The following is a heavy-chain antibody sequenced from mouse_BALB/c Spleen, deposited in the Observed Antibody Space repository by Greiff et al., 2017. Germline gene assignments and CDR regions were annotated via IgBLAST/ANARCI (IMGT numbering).Heavy chain of an antibody. D-gene: IGHD2-3*01. CDR2: IWGDGST. CDR3: ARVLDGYGYAMDY. J-gene: IGHJ4*01. Sequence: VQGVESGPGLVAPSQSLSITCTVSGFSLTGYGVNWVRQPPGKGLEWLGMIWGDGSTDYNSALKSRLSISKDNSKSQVFLKMNSLQTDDTARYYCARVLDGYGYAMDYWGQGTSVTVSS. CDR1: GFSLTGYG. V-gene: IGHV2-6-7*01.